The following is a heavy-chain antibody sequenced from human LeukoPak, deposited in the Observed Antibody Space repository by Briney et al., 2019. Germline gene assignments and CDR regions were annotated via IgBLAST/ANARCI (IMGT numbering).Heavy chain of an antibody. CDR2: INHSGST. V-gene: IGHV4-34*01. CDR3: ARGWNSSSWYKADY. Sequence: SETLSLTCAVYGGSFSGYYWSWIRQPPGKGLEWIGEINHSGSTNYNPSLKSRVTISVDTSKNQFSLKLSPVTAADTAVYYCARGWNSSSWYKADYWGQGTLVTVSS. D-gene: IGHD6-13*01. J-gene: IGHJ4*02. CDR1: GGSFSGYY.